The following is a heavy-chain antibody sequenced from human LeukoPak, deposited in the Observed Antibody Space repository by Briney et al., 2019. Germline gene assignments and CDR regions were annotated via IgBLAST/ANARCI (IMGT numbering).Heavy chain of an antibody. J-gene: IGHJ4*02. CDR2: INSDESDT. CDR3: ARDLGIAARPTFDY. V-gene: IGHV3-74*01. D-gene: IGHD6-6*01. CDR1: GFTFSSYW. Sequence: GGSLRLSCAASGFTFSSYWRHWVRQAPGKGLVWVSRINSDESDTRSADSVKGRFTISRDNAKNTLYLQMNSLRAEDTAVYYCARDLGIAARPTFDYWGQGTLVTVSS.